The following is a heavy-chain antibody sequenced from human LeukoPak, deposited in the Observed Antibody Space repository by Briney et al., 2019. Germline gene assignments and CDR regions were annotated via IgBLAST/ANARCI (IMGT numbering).Heavy chain of an antibody. CDR1: GFTFRNVW. J-gene: IGHJ6*03. V-gene: IGHV3-15*01. Sequence: NPGGSLRLSCAASGFTFRNVWMSWVRQAPGKGVEWVGRIKSKTDGGTTDHAAPVKDRFTISRDDSKNTLYLQMNSLKTEDTAVYYCTTDYYDSSGYYEDFYYMDVWGKGTTVTVSS. D-gene: IGHD3-22*01. CDR2: IKSKTDGGTT. CDR3: TTDYYDSSGYYEDFYYMDV.